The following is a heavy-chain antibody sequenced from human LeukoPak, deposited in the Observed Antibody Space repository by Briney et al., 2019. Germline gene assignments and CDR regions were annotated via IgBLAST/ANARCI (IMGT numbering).Heavy chain of an antibody. CDR2: INPNSGGT. Sequence: GCSVTVSCKASGYTFTGYYMHWVRPAPGQGLEWMGWINPNSGGTNYAQKFQGRVTMTRDTSISTAYMELSRLRSDDTAVYYCARDRRKNCSGGSCIRGMDVWGRGTLVTVSS. CDR1: GYTFTGYY. D-gene: IGHD2-15*01. J-gene: IGHJ6*02. V-gene: IGHV1-2*02. CDR3: ARDRRKNCSGGSCIRGMDV.